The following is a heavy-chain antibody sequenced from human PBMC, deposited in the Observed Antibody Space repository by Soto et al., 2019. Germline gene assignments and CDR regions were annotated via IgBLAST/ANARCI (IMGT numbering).Heavy chain of an antibody. CDR2: IYYSGST. Sequence: SETLSLTCTVSGGSISSYYWSWIRQPPGKGLEWIGYIYYSGSTNYNPSPKSRVTISVDTSKNQFSLKLSSVTAADTAVYYCARDGVSSSWYVGGWFDPWGQGTLVTVSS. CDR3: ARDGVSSSWYVGGWFDP. V-gene: IGHV4-59*01. J-gene: IGHJ5*02. CDR1: GGSISSYY. D-gene: IGHD6-13*01.